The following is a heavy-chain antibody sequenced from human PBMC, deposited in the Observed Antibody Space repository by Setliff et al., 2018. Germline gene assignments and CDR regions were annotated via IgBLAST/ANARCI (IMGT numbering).Heavy chain of an antibody. CDR3: DDPYYYYMDV. V-gene: IGHV7-4-1*02. D-gene: IGHD1-1*01. CDR2: INTNTGNP. J-gene: IGHJ6*03. CDR1: KYTFNSYA. Sequence: ASVKVSCKASKYTFNSYAMNWVRQAPGQGLEWMGWINTNTGNPTYDQGFTGRFVFSLDTSVSTAYLQISSLKAEDTAVYYYDDPYYYYMDVWGKGTKVTVS.